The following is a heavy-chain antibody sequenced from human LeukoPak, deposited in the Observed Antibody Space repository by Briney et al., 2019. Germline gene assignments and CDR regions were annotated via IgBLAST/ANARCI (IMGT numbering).Heavy chain of an antibody. Sequence: SETLSLTCTVSGGSISDSDYYWTWIRQPPGKGLEWIASIYYNGNTLYNPSLKSRVTMSVDTSKNQFSLKLSSVTAADTAVYYCARTFRDGYNSHFDYWGQGTLVTVSS. CDR1: GGSISDSDYY. CDR2: IYYNGNT. V-gene: IGHV4-39*01. J-gene: IGHJ4*02. D-gene: IGHD5-24*01. CDR3: ARTFRDGYNSHFDY.